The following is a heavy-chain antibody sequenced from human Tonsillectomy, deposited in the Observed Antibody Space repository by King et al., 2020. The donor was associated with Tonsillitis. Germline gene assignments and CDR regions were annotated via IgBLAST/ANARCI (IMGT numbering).Heavy chain of an antibody. J-gene: IGHJ3*02. D-gene: IGHD3-22*01. V-gene: IGHV3-7*03. CDR1: GFTFSSYW. CDR2: IKQDGSEK. CDR3: ARDYYDSSGYSHDAFDI. Sequence: VQLVESGGGLVQPGGSLRLSCAASGFTFSSYWMSWVRQAPGKGLEGVANIKQDGSEKYYVDSVKGRFTISRDNAKNSLYLQMNSLRAEDTAVYYCARDYYDSSGYSHDAFDIWGQGTMVTVSS.